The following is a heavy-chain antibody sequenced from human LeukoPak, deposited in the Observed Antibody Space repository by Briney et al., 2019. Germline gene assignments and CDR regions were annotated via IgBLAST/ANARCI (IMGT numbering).Heavy chain of an antibody. V-gene: IGHV1-2*02. J-gene: IGHJ6*03. Sequence: VASVKVSCKASGYTFTGYYMHWVRQAPGQGLEWVGWINPNSGGTNYAQKFQGRVTMTRDTSISTAYMELSRLRSDDTAVYYCARDRSSGWWAYYYYYMDVWGKGTTVTISS. CDR1: GYTFTGYY. CDR3: ARDRSSGWWAYYYYYMDV. D-gene: IGHD6-19*01. CDR2: INPNSGGT.